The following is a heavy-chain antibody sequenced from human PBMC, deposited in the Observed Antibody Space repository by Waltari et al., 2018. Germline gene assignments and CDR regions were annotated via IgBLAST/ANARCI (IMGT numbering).Heavy chain of an antibody. CDR2: IYRSGVT. J-gene: IGHJ6*02. CDR1: GGSLSTRNYE. V-gene: IGHV4-61*02. D-gene: IGHD5-18*01. Sequence: VQLQESGPGLAKASQTLSLTCDVSGGSLSTRNYEWSWIRQPAGKGLEWIGRIYRSGVTDYNPSLRGRATMFLDMSKNQFSLTVDSLIAADTAVYYCAVSPDTATSRAAFHFWGPGTTVSVSS. CDR3: AVSPDTATSRAAFHF.